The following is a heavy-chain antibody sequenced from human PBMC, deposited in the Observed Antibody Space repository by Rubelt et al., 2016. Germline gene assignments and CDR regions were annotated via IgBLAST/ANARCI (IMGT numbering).Heavy chain of an antibody. Sequence: GSTYYADSVRGRFTISKDNSKNTLYLHMNSLRDDDTALYYCARELDDFWSGYKYWGQGTLVTVSS. J-gene: IGHJ4*02. V-gene: IGHV3-53*01. CDR3: ARELDDFWSGYKY. CDR2: GST. D-gene: IGHD3-3*01.